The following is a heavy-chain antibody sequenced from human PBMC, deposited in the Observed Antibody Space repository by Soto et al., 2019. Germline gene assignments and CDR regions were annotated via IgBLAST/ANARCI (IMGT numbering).Heavy chain of an antibody. Sequence: SETLSLTCAVYGGSFSGYYWSWIRQPPGKGLEWIGEINHSGSTNYNPSLKSRVTISVDTSKNQFSLKLSSVTAADTAVYYCSRGRLRFGEFSYYYYYGMDVWGQGTTVTVSS. CDR1: GGSFSGYY. J-gene: IGHJ6*02. CDR3: SRGRLRFGEFSYYYYYGMDV. V-gene: IGHV4-34*01. D-gene: IGHD3-10*01. CDR2: INHSGST.